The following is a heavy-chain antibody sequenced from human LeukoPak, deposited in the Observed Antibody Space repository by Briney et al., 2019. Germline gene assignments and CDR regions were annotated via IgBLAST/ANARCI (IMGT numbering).Heavy chain of an antibody. J-gene: IGHJ5*02. V-gene: IGHV1-69*04. CDR2: IIPIFGIA. CDR1: GDTFSSYA. D-gene: IGHD1-26*01. Sequence: ASVKVSCKASGDTFSSYAISWVRQAPGQGLEWMGRIIPIFGIANYAQKFQGRVTITADKSTSAAYMELSSLRSEDTAVYYCARDLSGSSTWGQGTLVTVSS. CDR3: ARDLSGSST.